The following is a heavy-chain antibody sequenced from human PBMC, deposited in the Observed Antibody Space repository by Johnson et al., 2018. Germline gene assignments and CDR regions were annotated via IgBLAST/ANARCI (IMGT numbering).Heavy chain of an antibody. V-gene: IGHV3-7*03. CDR2: IKQDGSEK. CDR1: GFTFSSYW. Sequence: EVQLVESGGGLVQPGGSLRLSCAASGFTFSSYWMSWVRQAPGKGLEWVANIKQDGSEKYYVDSVKGRFTISRDNAKNSLYLQMNRLGAEDTALYYCAKDRAYHVGDLRGRGMDVWGQGTTVTVSS. J-gene: IGHJ6*02. D-gene: IGHD3-10*01. CDR3: AKDRAYHVGDLRGRGMDV.